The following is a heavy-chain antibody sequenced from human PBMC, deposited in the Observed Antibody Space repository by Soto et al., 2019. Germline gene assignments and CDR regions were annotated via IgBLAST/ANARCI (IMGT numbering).Heavy chain of an antibody. J-gene: IGHJ5*02. D-gene: IGHD2-15*01. Sequence: ASVKVSCKASGGTFSSYAISWVRQAPGQGLEWMGWINPNSGGTNYAQKFQGWVTMTRDTSISTAYMELSRLRSDDTAVYYCARENGEGYWFDPWGQGTLVTVS. CDR1: GGTFSSYA. V-gene: IGHV1-2*04. CDR3: ARENGEGYWFDP. CDR2: INPNSGGT.